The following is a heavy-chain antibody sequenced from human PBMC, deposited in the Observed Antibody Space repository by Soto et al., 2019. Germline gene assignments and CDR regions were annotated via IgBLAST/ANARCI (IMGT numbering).Heavy chain of an antibody. CDR2: IYYSGST. CDR1: GGSISSSSYY. D-gene: IGHD3-3*01. Sequence: SETLSLTCTVSGGSISSSSYYWGWIRQPPGKGLEWIGSIYYSGSTYYNPSLKSRVTISVDTSRNQFSLKLSSVTAADTAVYYCARRITIFGVVTPYFDYWGQGTLVTVSS. V-gene: IGHV4-39*01. CDR3: ARRITIFGVVTPYFDY. J-gene: IGHJ4*02.